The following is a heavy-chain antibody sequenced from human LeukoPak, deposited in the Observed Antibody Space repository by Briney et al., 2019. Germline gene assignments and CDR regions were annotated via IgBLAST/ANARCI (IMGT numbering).Heavy chain of an antibody. J-gene: IGHJ6*02. D-gene: IGHD3-22*01. CDR2: IIPIFGTA. CDR1: GGTFSSYA. Sequence: SVKVSCKASGGTFSSYAISWVRQAPGQGLEWMGGIIPIFGTANYAQKFQGRVTITADESTSTAYMELSSLRSEDTAVYYCARVPSLGRINEGNYYDSSGYSYYYGMDVWGQGTTVTVSS. V-gene: IGHV1-69*13. CDR3: ARVPSLGRINEGNYYDSSGYSYYYGMDV.